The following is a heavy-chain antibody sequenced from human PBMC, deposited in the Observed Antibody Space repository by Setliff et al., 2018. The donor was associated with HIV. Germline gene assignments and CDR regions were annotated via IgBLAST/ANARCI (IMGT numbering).Heavy chain of an antibody. CDR2: IIPILDIA. V-gene: IGHV1-69*04. Sequence: GASVKVSCKASGGTFSSYAISWVRQAPGQGLEWMGTIIPILDIANYAQRFQGRVTITADKSTRTAYMELSSLRSEDTAVYYCARDQGFWSGFTYNYYMDVWGKGTTVTVSS. D-gene: IGHD3-3*01. CDR1: GGTFSSYA. CDR3: ARDQGFWSGFTYNYYMDV. J-gene: IGHJ6*03.